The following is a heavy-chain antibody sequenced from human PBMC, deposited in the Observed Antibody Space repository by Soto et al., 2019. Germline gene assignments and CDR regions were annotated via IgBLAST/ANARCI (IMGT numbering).Heavy chain of an antibody. CDR3: TKFSGPSSAPAP. J-gene: IGHJ5*02. CDR2: IGNRGANYVT. CDR1: GFSFSDSA. Sequence: EVQLVESGGGLVQPGGSLRLSCAASGFSFSDSAMHWVRQAPGKGLEWVGRIGNRGANYVTTYGASGKGRCIISLDGLTNTAHLHMSSLKTEDPAIYYCTKFSGPSSAPAPLGPGTLVTVTS. V-gene: IGHV3-73*01. D-gene: IGHD1-26*01.